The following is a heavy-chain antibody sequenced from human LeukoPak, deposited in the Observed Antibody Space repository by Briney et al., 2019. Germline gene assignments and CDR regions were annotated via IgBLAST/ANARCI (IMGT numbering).Heavy chain of an antibody. CDR3: ARAVVVVAATPHYYYMDV. CDR2: IKQDGSEK. V-gene: IGHV3-7*01. J-gene: IGHJ6*03. CDR1: GGSFSGYY. Sequence: PSETLSLTCAVYGGSFSGYYWSWVRQAPGKGLEWVANIKQDGSEKYYVDSVKGRFTISRDNAKNSLYLQMNSLRAEDTAVYYCARAVVVVAATPHYYYMDVWGKGTTVTISS. D-gene: IGHD2-15*01.